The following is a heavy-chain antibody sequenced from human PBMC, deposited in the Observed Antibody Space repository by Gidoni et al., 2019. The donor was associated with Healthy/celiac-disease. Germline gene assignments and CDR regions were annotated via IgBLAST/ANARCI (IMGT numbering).Heavy chain of an antibody. CDR2: IRSKAYGGTT. V-gene: IGHV3-49*03. CDR3: TRDTTVTTYYYYGMDV. D-gene: IGHD4-4*01. Sequence: EVQLVESGGGLVQPGRSLRLSCTASGFTFGDYAMSWFRQAPGKGLEWVGFIRSKAYGGTTEYAASVKGRFTISRDDSKSIAYLQMNSLKTEDTAVYYCTRDTTVTTYYYYGMDVWGQGTTVTVSS. CDR1: GFTFGDYA. J-gene: IGHJ6*02.